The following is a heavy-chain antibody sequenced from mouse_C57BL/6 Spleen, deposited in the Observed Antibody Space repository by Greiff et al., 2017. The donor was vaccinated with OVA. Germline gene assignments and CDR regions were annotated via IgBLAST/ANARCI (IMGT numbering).Heavy chain of an antibody. V-gene: IGHV1-64*01. CDR1: GYTFTSYW. CDR2: IHPNSGST. J-gene: IGHJ4*01. CDR3: ARSKDYDGDYYAMDY. D-gene: IGHD2-4*01. Sequence: LVESGAELVKPGASVKLSCKASGYTFTSYWMHWVKQRPGQGLEWIGMIHPNSGSTNYNEKFKSKATLTVDKSSSTAYMQLSSLTSEDSAVYYCARSKDYDGDYYAMDYWGQGTSVTVSS.